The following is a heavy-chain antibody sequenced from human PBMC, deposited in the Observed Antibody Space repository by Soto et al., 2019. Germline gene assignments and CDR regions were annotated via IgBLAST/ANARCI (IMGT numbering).Heavy chain of an antibody. V-gene: IGHV3-74*01. CDR1: GFTFSRYW. J-gene: IGHJ4*02. CDR3: ARDLPTGTPPPYFDY. CDR2: INGGMTSI. Sequence: EVQLVESGGGLVQPGGSLRLSCAASGFTFSRYWMHWVRQAPGKGLVWVSRINGGMTSIDYADSVKGRFTISRDNTKNTLYLKMNSLRAEDTAVYYCARDLPTGTPPPYFDYWGQGILVTVSS. D-gene: IGHD1-1*01.